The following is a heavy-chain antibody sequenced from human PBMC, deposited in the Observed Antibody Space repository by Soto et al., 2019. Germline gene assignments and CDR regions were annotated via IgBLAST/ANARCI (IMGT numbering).Heavy chain of an antibody. J-gene: IGHJ4*02. Sequence: SETLSLTCTVSGDSFNYYYWSWIRQPPGKGLEWIGFVYYDGSTKYNPSLESRVTMSIDTSKSQFSLKLSSVIAADTAVYYCVSYDRQSGRYSLDYWGQGTLVTVSS. D-gene: IGHD3-10*01. CDR2: VYYDGST. CDR3: VSYDRQSGRYSLDY. CDR1: GDSFNYYY. V-gene: IGHV4-59*01.